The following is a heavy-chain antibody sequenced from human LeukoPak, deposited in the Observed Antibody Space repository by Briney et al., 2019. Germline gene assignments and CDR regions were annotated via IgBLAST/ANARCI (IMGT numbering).Heavy chain of an antibody. CDR3: ARKPLGYCSSTSCYRGWFDP. J-gene: IGHJ5*02. V-gene: IGHV4-34*01. D-gene: IGHD2-2*01. CDR2: INHSGST. Sequence: SETLSLTCAVYGGSFSGYYWSWIRQPPGKGLEWIGEINHSGSTNYNPSLKSRVTISVDTSKNQFSLKLSSVTAADTAVYYCARKPLGYCSSTSCYRGWFDPWGQGTLVTVSS. CDR1: GGSFSGYY.